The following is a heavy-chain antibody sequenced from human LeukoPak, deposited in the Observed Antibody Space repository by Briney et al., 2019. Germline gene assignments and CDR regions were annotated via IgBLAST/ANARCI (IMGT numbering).Heavy chain of an antibody. Sequence: VASVKVSCKASGGGFTFTSHAITWVRQAPGQGLEWMAGFIPIYGSPSYAQKFRGRVTMTSDESTRTVYMELSSLRSEDTAVYYCAGFFYDHSPEAFFLWGQGTMVTVSS. CDR3: AGFFYDHSPEAFFL. CDR1: GGGFTFTSHA. V-gene: IGHV1-69*13. CDR2: FIPIYGSP. J-gene: IGHJ3*01. D-gene: IGHD2/OR15-2a*01.